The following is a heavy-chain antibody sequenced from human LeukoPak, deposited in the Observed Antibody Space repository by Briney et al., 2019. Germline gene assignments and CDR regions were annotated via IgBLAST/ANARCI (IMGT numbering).Heavy chain of an antibody. CDR2: ISGSGGST. J-gene: IGHJ4*02. CDR1: GFTFSSYA. V-gene: IGHV3-23*01. CDR3: AKDSCSSTSCLYYFDN. Sequence: GGSLRLSCAASGFTFSSYAMSWVRQAPGKGLEWVSAISGSGGSTYYADSVKGRFTISRDNSKNTLYLQMNSLRAEDTAVYYCAKDSCSSTSCLYYFDNWGQGTMVTVSS. D-gene: IGHD2-2*01.